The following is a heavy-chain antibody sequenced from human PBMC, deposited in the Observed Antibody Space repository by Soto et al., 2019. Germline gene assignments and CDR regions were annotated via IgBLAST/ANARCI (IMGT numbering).Heavy chain of an antibody. J-gene: IGHJ6*02. V-gene: IGHV1-24*01. CDR3: ARGDATKIVVTTYYAMDV. CDR2: FDPEVGEA. CDR1: GYTLTELS. D-gene: IGHD4-17*01. Sequence: ASVKVSCKVSGYTLTELSMHWVRQVPGKGLEWMGGFDPEVGEAIYAQKFQGRVTITADESTNIVYMDVTSLRSEDTAVYYCARGDATKIVVTTYYAMDVWGQGTTVTVSS.